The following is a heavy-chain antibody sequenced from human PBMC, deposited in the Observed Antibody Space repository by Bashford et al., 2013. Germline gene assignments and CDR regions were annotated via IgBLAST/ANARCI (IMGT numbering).Heavy chain of an antibody. D-gene: IGHD1-26*01. V-gene: IGHV1-2*02. J-gene: IGHJ3*01. CDR2: INPKSGDT. Sequence: ASVKVSCKASGYTLTGQYMHWVRQAPGQGLEWMGWINPKSGDTTYAQKFQGRVTMTRDTSISTAYMELSSLRSDDTAVYFCARDGPVVGVWNAFDVWGQGTVVTVSS. CDR1: GYTLTGQY. CDR3: ARDGPVVGVWNAFDV.